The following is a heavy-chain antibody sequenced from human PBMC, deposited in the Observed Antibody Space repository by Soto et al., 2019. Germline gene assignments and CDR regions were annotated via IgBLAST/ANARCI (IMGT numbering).Heavy chain of an antibody. CDR3: ARGRSFSYDSTPPPMFDP. J-gene: IGHJ5*02. D-gene: IGHD3-10*01. Sequence: GGSLRLSCAGSGFTFSTFDIHWVRQAPGKGLEWVSGIGTLSDTFYAASVQGRFTISRQNTKNSVYLQMNSLRAGDTAFYYCARGRSFSYDSTPPPMFDPWGQGTLVTVSS. V-gene: IGHV3-13*01. CDR1: GFTFSTFD. CDR2: IGTLSDT.